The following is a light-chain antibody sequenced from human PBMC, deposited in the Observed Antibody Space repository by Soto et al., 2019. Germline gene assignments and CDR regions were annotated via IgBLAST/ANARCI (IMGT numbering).Light chain of an antibody. CDR2: EDN. V-gene: IGLV6-57*02. Sequence: FMLTQPHSVSESPGKTVTISCTGSSGSVASNYVQWYQQRPGSAPTTVIYEDNQRPSGVPDRFSGSIDSSSNSASLTISELKTVDWADYYFRFYDSFTHKICGGGTTPTVL. CDR3: RFYDSFTHKI. CDR1: SGSVASNY. J-gene: IGLJ2*01.